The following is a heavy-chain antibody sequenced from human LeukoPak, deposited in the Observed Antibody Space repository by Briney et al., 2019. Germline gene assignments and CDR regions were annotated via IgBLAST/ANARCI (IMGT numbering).Heavy chain of an antibody. V-gene: IGHV1-3*01. D-gene: IGHD3-22*01. CDR2: INDGNGHT. J-gene: IGHJ5*02. CDR3: ARDTGLGRYYDSSGYYPAGRWFDP. CDR1: GYTFTSFA. Sequence: ASVKVSCKASGYTFTSFAIHWARQAPGQRLEWMGWINDGNGHTKYSQKFQGRATITRDRSVSTANMELSSLRSEDTAVYYCARDTGLGRYYDSSGYYPAGRWFDPWGLGTLITVSA.